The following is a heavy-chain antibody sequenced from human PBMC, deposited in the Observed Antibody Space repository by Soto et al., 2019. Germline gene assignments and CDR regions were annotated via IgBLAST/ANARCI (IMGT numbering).Heavy chain of an antibody. J-gene: IGHJ4*02. Sequence: GGSLRLSCAASGFTFSSYGMHWVRQAPGKGLEWVAVIWYDGSNKYYADSVKGRFTISRDNSKNTLYLQMNSLRAEDTAVYYCARDGAAAAGTLGFDYWGQGTLVTVSS. D-gene: IGHD6-13*01. CDR1: GFTFSSYG. CDR2: IWYDGSNK. CDR3: ARDGAAAAGTLGFDY. V-gene: IGHV3-33*01.